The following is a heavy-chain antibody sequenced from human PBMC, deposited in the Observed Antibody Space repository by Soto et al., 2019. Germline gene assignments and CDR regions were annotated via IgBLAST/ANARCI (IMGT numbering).Heavy chain of an antibody. CDR1: GYSFTSYW. J-gene: IGHJ3*02. V-gene: IGHV5-10-1*03. Sequence: EVQLVQSGAEVKKPGESLRISCKGSGYSFTSYWISWVRQMPGKGLEWMGRIDPSDSYTNYSPSFQGHVTISADKSISTAYLQWSSLKASDTAMYYCASRGMEGDYANAFDIWGQGTMVTVSS. CDR3: ASRGMEGDYANAFDI. D-gene: IGHD2-2*01. CDR2: IDPSDSYT.